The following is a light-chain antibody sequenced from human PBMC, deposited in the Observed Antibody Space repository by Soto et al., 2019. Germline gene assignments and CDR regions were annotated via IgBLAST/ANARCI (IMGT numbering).Light chain of an antibody. CDR1: QEISNR. CDR2: DAS. J-gene: IGKJ2*02. V-gene: IGKV1-33*01. Sequence: IELTQSPSSLSASVGDRGTITCQASQEISNRLRWYQQKPGKAPKLLICDASSLETGAPTRFSERGSGTDFTFTISSLQPEDVATNYCQRYGTFGEGTKVEAK. CDR3: QRYGT.